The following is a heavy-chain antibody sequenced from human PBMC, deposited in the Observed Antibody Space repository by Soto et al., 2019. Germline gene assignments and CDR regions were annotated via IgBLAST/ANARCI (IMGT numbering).Heavy chain of an antibody. D-gene: IGHD6-19*01. V-gene: IGHV4-59*12. CDR2: IYYSGST. Sequence: SETLSLTCTVSGGSISSYYWSWIRQPPGKGLEWIGYIYYSGSTNYNPSLKSRVTISVDKSKNQFSLKLSSVTAADTAVYYCAREVGYSSGNAFYIWGKGTMVTVSS. J-gene: IGHJ3*02. CDR1: GGSISSYY. CDR3: AREVGYSSGNAFYI.